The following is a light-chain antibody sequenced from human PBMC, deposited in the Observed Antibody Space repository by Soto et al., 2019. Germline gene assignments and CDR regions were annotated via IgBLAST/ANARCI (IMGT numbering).Light chain of an antibody. CDR3: SSYAGSNDRWV. CDR2: EVS. CDR1: SSDIGAYNY. Sequence: QSALTQPPSASGSPGQSVTISCTGTSSDIGAYNYDSWYQQHPGKAPKLMIHEVSKRPSGVPDRFSGSKSGNTASLTVSGLQAEDEADYYCSSYAGSNDRWVFGGGTKVTVL. J-gene: IGLJ3*02. V-gene: IGLV2-8*01.